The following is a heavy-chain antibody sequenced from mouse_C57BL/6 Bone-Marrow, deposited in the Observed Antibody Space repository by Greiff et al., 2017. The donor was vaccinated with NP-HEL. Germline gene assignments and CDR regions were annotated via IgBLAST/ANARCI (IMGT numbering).Heavy chain of an antibody. V-gene: IGHV1-15*01. CDR3: TSSSNYAMDY. CDR2: IDPETGGT. Sequence: QVQLQQSGAELVRPGASVTLSCKASGYTFTDYEMHWVKQTPVHGLEWIGAIDPETGGTAYNQKFKGKAILTADKSSSTAYMELSSLTSEDSAVYYCTSSSNYAMDYWGQGTSVTVSS. J-gene: IGHJ4*01. CDR1: GYTFTDYE. D-gene: IGHD2-10*02.